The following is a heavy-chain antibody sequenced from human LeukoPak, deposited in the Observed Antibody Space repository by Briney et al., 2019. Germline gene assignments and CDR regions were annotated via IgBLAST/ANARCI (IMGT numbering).Heavy chain of an antibody. CDR1: GGTFSSYA. J-gene: IGHJ5*02. V-gene: IGHV1-69*05. CDR2: IIPIFGTA. CDR3: ASCTPTQWTNWYDP. D-gene: IGHD6-19*01. Sequence: ASVKVSCKASGGTFSSYAISWVRQAPGQGLEWMGGIIPIFGTANYAQKFQGRVMITTDESTSTAYMELSGLRSEDTAVYYCASCTPTQWTNWYDPWGQGTLVTVSS.